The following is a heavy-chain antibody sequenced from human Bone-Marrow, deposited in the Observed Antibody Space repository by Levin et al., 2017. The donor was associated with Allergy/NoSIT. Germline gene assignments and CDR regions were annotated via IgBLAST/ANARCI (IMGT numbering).Heavy chain of an antibody. CDR3: ARQSWPFDH. Sequence: PGGSLRLSCAASGFNFRSYWMGWVRQAPGKGLEWVANIKQGGSEEYYVDSVKGRFTISRDDAKNSLYLQMNSLRVEDTAFYFCARQSWPFDHWGQGALVTVSS. V-gene: IGHV3-7*04. CDR2: IKQGGSEE. J-gene: IGHJ4*02. CDR1: GFNFRSYW.